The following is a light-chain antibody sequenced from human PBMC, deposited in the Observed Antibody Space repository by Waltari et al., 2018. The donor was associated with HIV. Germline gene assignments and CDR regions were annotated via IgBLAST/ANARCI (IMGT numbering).Light chain of an antibody. V-gene: IGLV3-10*01. CDR1: ALPKTY. Sequence: SYELTQPPSVSVSPGQTARITCPGDALPKTYAYWYQQTSRQAPVLVIYEDSKRPSGIPGRFAGSSSGTMATLTISGAQVEDEADYYCYSTDSSAAGVFGGGTKLTVL. CDR3: YSTDSSAAGV. CDR2: EDS. J-gene: IGLJ3*02.